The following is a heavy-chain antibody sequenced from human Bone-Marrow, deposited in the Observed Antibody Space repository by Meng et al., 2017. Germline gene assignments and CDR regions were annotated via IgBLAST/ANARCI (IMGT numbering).Heavy chain of an antibody. V-gene: IGHV1-69*13. D-gene: IGHD4-17*01. CDR3: ARGQLHGSGGDYHRDPYYYYGMDV. CDR1: GGTSSSYA. Sequence: SVKISCNASGGTSSSYAISWVRHAPGQGLEWMGGIIPIFGTANYAQKYQGRGTTTADDSTSTAYMELSSRRSEDTAVYHYARGQLHGSGGDYHRDPYYYYGMDVWGQGTTVTVSS. J-gene: IGHJ6*02. CDR2: IIPIFGTA.